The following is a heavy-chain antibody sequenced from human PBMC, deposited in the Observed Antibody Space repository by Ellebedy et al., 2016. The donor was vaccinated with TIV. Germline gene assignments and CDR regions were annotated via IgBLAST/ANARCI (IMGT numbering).Heavy chain of an antibody. Sequence: GESLKISCAASGFTVSNNNMNWVRQAPGKGLEWVSVIYSGGSTYYAASVKGRFTISRDNSKNTLYLQMNSLRAEDTAIYYCTRGSREPGRNWGQGTLVTVSS. J-gene: IGHJ1*01. CDR1: GFTVSNNN. V-gene: IGHV3-66*01. D-gene: IGHD1-26*01. CDR3: TRGSREPGRN. CDR2: IYSGGST.